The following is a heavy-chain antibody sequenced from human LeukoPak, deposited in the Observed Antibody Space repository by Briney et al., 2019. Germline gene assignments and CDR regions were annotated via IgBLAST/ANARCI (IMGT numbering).Heavy chain of an antibody. Sequence: GGSLRLSCAASGFTFSSYGMPWVRQAPGKGLEWVAVISYDGSNKYYADSVKGRFTISRDNSKNTLYLQMNSLRAEDTAVYYCAKSYYDSSGYYFDYWGQGTLVTVSS. CDR3: AKSYYDSSGYYFDY. D-gene: IGHD3-22*01. CDR1: GFTFSSYG. CDR2: ISYDGSNK. V-gene: IGHV3-30*18. J-gene: IGHJ4*02.